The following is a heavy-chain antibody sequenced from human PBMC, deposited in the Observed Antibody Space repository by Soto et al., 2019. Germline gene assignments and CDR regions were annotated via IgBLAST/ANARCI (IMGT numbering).Heavy chain of an antibody. J-gene: IGHJ6*02. CDR1: GGTFSSYA. CDR2: IIPIFGTA. V-gene: IGHV1-69*13. D-gene: IGHD3-10*01. CDR3: ARDSFRGVPPYYYGMDV. Sequence: GASVKVSCKASGGTFSSYAISWVRQAPGQGLEWMGGIIPIFGTANYAQKFQGRVTITADESTSTAYMELSSLRSEDTAVYYCARDSFRGVPPYYYGMDVWGQGTTVTVS.